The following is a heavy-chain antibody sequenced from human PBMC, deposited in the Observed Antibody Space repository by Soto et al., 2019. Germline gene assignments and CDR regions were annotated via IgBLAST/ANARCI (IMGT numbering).Heavy chain of an antibody. Sequence: VQLQESGPRLVKPSETLSLTCTVSNGSIIPYYWSWIRQPPGKGPEWIGYIDYSGATNYNPSLKSPVSMSVDMARNQLSLKLNAATASDTAVYYCASRVPLATTTCDGFAIWGRWTLVTVSS. V-gene: IGHV4-59*01. J-gene: IGHJ3*02. CDR3: ASRVPLATTTCDGFAI. D-gene: IGHD1-1*01. CDR1: NGSIIPYY. CDR2: IDYSGAT.